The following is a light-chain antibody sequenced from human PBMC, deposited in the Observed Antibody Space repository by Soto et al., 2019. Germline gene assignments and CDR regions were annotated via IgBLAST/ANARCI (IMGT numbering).Light chain of an antibody. V-gene: IGLV2-14*01. CDR2: EVS. CDR3: SSYTSSSPVV. J-gene: IGLJ2*01. Sequence: QSVLTQPASVSGSPGQSITISCTGTSSDVGGYSYVSWYQQHPGKAPKLMIYEVSNRPSGVSNRFSGSKSGNTASLTISGLKAEDEADYYCSSYTSSSPVVFGGGTKLTVL. CDR1: SSDVGGYSY.